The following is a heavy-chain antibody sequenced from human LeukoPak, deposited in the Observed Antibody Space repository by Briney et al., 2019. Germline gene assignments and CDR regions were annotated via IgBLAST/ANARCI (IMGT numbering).Heavy chain of an antibody. V-gene: IGHV3-74*01. Sequence: GGSLRLSCAASGFTFSSYGMHWVRQAPGKGLVWVSRINSGGSSTSYADSVKGRFTISRDNAKNTLYLQMNSLRAEDTAVYYCARNGVSDYYYYYMDVWGKGTTVTVSS. J-gene: IGHJ6*03. CDR2: INSGGSST. CDR1: GFTFSSYG. D-gene: IGHD2-8*01. CDR3: ARNGVSDYYYYYMDV.